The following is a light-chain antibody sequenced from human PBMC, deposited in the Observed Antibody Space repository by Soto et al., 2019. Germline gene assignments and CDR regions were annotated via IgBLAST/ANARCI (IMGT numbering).Light chain of an antibody. J-gene: IGLJ3*02. V-gene: IGLV3-25*03. CDR2: KDT. CDR3: QSTDSSGSSWV. Sequence: SYELTQPPSVSVSPGQTARITCSGDALPNQYGYWFQQKPGQAPVLMIYKDTERPSGIPERFSGSSSGTTVTLTITGVQPEDEADYYCQSTDSSGSSWVFGGGTKLTVL. CDR1: ALPNQY.